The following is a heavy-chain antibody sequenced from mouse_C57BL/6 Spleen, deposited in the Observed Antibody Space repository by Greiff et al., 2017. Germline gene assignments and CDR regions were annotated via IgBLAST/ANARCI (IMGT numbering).Heavy chain of an antibody. J-gene: IGHJ3*01. CDR3: ARRGLGAVVEGLAD. D-gene: IGHD1-1*01. CDR2: IYPRSGNT. Sequence: VQLQQSGAELARPGASVKLSCKASGYTFTSYGISWVKQRTGQGLEWIGEIYPRSGNTYYNEKFKGKTTLTADKSSSTAYMELRSLTSEDSAVYFCARRGLGAVVEGLADWGQGTLVTVSA. CDR1: GYTFTSYG. V-gene: IGHV1-81*01.